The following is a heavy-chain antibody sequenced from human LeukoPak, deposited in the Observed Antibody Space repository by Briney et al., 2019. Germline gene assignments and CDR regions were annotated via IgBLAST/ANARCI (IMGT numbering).Heavy chain of an antibody. D-gene: IGHD4-23*01. CDR3: VRGRTPPAHARYFDS. CDR2: ISSNGDNA. Sequence: PGGSLRLSCSASGFTFSSYSMYWVRQAPGKGLEYVSGISSNGDNAYNADSVKGRFTISRDNSKNTLYLQMSSLRADDAAVYYCVRGRTPPAHARYFDSRGQGTLVTVSS. V-gene: IGHV3-64D*06. J-gene: IGHJ4*02. CDR1: GFTFSSYS.